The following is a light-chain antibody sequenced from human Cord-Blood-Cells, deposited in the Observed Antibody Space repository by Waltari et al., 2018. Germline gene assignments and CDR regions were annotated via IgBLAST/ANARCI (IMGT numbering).Light chain of an antibody. Sequence: DIQMTQSPSSLSASVGDRVTITCRASQSISSYLNWYQQKPGKAPKLLIYAASSLQSGVPSRFSGSGAGTEFTLTISSLQPEDFATYYCQQSYSTPITFGQGTRLESK. J-gene: IGKJ5*01. CDR2: AAS. CDR1: QSISSY. V-gene: IGKV1-39*01. CDR3: QQSYSTPIT.